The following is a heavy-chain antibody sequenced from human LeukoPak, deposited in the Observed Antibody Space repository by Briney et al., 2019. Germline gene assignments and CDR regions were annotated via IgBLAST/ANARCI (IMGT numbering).Heavy chain of an antibody. D-gene: IGHD1-26*01. CDR1: GNSISSGYY. CDR2: VYHSGST. J-gene: IGHJ3*02. CDR3: ARFPPRLVGPTPDAFDI. V-gene: IGHV4-38-2*02. Sequence: SETLSLTCTVSGNSISSGYYWDWIRQPPGKGLQWIGSVYHSGSTNYNPSLRSRVTISVDTSKNQFSLRLSSLTAADTAVYYCARFPPRLVGPTPDAFDIWGQGTMVTVSS.